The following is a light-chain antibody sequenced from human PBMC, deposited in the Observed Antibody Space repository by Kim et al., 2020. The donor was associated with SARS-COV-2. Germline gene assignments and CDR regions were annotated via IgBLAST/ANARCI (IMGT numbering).Light chain of an antibody. CDR3: QAWDSSTVV. Sequence: SYELTQPPSVSVSPGQTASITCPGDKLGDKYACWYQQKPGQSPVLVIYQDSKRPSGFSGRFSGSNSGNTATLTISGTQAMDEADYYCQAWDSSTVVFGGGTQLTDL. J-gene: IGLJ2*01. CDR2: QDS. V-gene: IGLV3-1*01. CDR1: KLGDKY.